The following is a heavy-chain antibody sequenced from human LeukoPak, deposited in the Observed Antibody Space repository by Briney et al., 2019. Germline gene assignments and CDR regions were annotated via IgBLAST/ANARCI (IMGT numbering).Heavy chain of an antibody. CDR3: ARAVRGVIMPLYAFDI. CDR2: INPNSGGT. V-gene: IGHV1-2*02. CDR1: GYTFTGYY. J-gene: IGHJ3*02. D-gene: IGHD3-10*01. Sequence: ASVKVSCKASGYTFTGYYMHWVRQAPGQGLAWMGWINPNSGGTNYAQKFQGRVTMTRDTSISTAYMELSRLRSDDTAVYYCARAVRGVIMPLYAFDIWGQGTMVTVSS.